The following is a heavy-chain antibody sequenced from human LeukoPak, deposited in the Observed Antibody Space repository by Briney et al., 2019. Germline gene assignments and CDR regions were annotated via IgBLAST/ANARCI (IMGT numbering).Heavy chain of an antibody. CDR1: GFTFRTYS. CDR2: IDGTGNYI. CDR3: ARDRAPEAFDI. J-gene: IGHJ3*02. Sequence: PGGSLRLSCAASGFTFRTYSMNWVRQAPGEGLEWVSSIDGTGNYIYYADSVRGRFTVSRDDAKNSLYLQMNSLRVEDTAVYYCARDRAPEAFDIWGQGAMVTVSS. V-gene: IGHV3-21*01.